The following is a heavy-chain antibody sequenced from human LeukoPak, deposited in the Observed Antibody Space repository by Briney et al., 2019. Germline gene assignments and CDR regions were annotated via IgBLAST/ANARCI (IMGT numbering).Heavy chain of an antibody. V-gene: IGHV3-23*01. J-gene: IGHJ3*02. CDR3: AKEAGHSSSRTAMDDAFDI. CDR2: ISGSGGST. D-gene: IGHD6-13*01. Sequence: GGSLRLSCAASGFTFSSYAMSWVRQAPGKGLEWVSAISGSGGSTYYADSVKGRFTISRDNSKNTLYLQMNSLRAEDKAVYYCAKEAGHSSSRTAMDDAFDIWGQGTMVTVSS. CDR1: GFTFSSYA.